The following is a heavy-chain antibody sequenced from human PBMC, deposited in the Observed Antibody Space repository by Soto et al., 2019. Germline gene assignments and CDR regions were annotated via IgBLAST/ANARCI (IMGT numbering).Heavy chain of an antibody. Sequence: LSLTCTVSGGSISSGDYYWSWIRQPPGKGLEWIGYIYYSGSTYYNPSLKSRVTISVDTSKNQFSLKLSSVTAADTAVYYCARANYYDSSGPDYWGQGTLVTVSS. D-gene: IGHD3-22*01. CDR2: IYYSGST. CDR3: ARANYYDSSGPDY. V-gene: IGHV4-30-4*01. CDR1: GGSISSGDYY. J-gene: IGHJ4*02.